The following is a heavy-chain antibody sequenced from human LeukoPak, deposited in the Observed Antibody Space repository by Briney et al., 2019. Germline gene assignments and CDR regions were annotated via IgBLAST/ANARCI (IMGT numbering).Heavy chain of an antibody. CDR2: ISGILDRT. V-gene: IGHV3-23*01. CDR1: GFNFRSYA. Sequence: PGGSLRLSCGASGFNFRSYAMRWVRQARGKGVEWVSAISGILDRTSYPDSVKDQITISRNNSKHTLYLQMTCLRADDTAIYYCAKDRDLVVVPAAPFYFWGQGTLVTVSS. J-gene: IGHJ4*02. CDR3: AKDRDLVVVPAAPFYF. D-gene: IGHD2-2*01.